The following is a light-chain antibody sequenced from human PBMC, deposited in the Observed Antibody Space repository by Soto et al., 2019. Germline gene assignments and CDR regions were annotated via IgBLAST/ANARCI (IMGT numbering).Light chain of an antibody. V-gene: IGKV3-11*01. CDR3: PQRSNWHYLT. Sequence: EIVLTQSPDTLSLSPGERATLSCRASQSVSGYLGWYQQKPGQAPRLLIYDASNRAYGVPARFRGIGSGTNFTLTIASLEPDDFAVYYCPQRSNWHYLTIGGGTRV. J-gene: IGKJ4*01. CDR1: QSVSGY. CDR2: DAS.